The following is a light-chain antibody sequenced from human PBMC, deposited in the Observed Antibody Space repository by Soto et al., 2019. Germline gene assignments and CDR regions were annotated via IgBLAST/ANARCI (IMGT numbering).Light chain of an antibody. V-gene: IGLV1-40*01. CDR2: GNS. J-gene: IGLJ2*01. CDR3: QSYDSSLSGNVV. Sequence: QPVLTQPPSVSGAPGQRVTISCTGSSSNIGAGYDVHWYQQLPGTAPKLLIYGNSNRPSGVPDRFSGSKSGTSASLAITGLQAEDEADYYCQSYDSSLSGNVVFGGGTKRTVL. CDR1: SSNIGAGYD.